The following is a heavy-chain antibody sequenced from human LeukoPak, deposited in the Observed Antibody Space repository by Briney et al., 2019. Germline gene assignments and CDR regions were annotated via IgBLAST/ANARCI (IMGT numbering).Heavy chain of an antibody. CDR1: GGSISGYY. CDR2: IHYSGST. D-gene: IGHD3-10*01. CDR3: ARDYYGSGSYYNHFYGMDV. V-gene: IGHV4-59*01. Sequence: SETLSLTCTVSGGSISGYYWNWLRQPPGKGLEWIGYIHYSGSTNYNPSLESRVTISLDTSKNQFSLKLTSVTAADTAVYYCARDYYGSGSYYNHFYGMDVWGQGTTVTVSS. J-gene: IGHJ6*02.